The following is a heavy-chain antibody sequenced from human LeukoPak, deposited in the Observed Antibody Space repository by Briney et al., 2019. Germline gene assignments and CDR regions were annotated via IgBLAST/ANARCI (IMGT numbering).Heavy chain of an antibody. CDR1: GFTINNYA. CDR2: ISSDGRT. J-gene: IGHJ4*02. V-gene: IGHV3-23*01. Sequence: GGSLRLSCAASGFTINNYAMSWVREAPGEGLEWVGAISSDGRTLYADSVKGRFTISRDSYRNTLFLQMNSLRAEDTAVYYCAKDGTGTTLNYWGQGTLVSVSS. D-gene: IGHD1-1*01. CDR3: AKDGTGTTLNY.